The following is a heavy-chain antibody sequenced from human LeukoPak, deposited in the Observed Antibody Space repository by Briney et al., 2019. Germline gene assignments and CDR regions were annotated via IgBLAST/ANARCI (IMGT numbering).Heavy chain of an antibody. D-gene: IGHD5-24*01. Sequence: GASVKVSCKASGYTFTGYYIHWVRQAPGQGLEWMGWIYPYSGDTNYAQNFQGRVTMTRDTSISTAYMELSSLKSDDTAVYYCARGGHGHTQNDYWGQGTLVTVSS. CDR3: ARGGHGHTQNDY. CDR2: IYPYSGDT. J-gene: IGHJ4*02. CDR1: GYTFTGYY. V-gene: IGHV1-2*02.